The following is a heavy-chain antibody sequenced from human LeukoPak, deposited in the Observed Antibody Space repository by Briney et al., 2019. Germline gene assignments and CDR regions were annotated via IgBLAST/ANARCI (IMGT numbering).Heavy chain of an antibody. CDR2: IYYSGST. CDR3: AEVIAGYGSGSYFSYYYYMDV. Sequence: SETLSLTCTVSGGSISSSAYHWGWIRQPPGKGLEWIGSIYYSGSTYYNPSLKSRVTISVDTSKNQFSLKLSSVTAADTAVYYCAEVIAGYGSGSYFSYYYYMDVWGKGTTVTVSS. D-gene: IGHD3-10*01. V-gene: IGHV4-39*07. J-gene: IGHJ6*03. CDR1: GGSISSSAYH.